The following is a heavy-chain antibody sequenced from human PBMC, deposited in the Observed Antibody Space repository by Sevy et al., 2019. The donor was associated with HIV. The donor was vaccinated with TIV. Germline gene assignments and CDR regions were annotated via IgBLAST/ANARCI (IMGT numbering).Heavy chain of an antibody. J-gene: IGHJ4*01. Sequence: ASVKVSCKASGFTFSDYYMHWVRQAPGQGLEWMGWFNPNNGDSRSAQKFQGRVTLTGDMSISTAYMELTRLRSDDTAIYFCTRGDIYSHPWEFDWWGHGALVTVSS. D-gene: IGHD1-26*01. CDR1: GFTFSDYY. CDR2: FNPNNGDS. V-gene: IGHV1-2*02. CDR3: TRGDIYSHPWEFDW.